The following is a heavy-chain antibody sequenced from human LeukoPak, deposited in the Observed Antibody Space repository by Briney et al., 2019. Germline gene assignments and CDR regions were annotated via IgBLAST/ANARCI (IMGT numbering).Heavy chain of an antibody. CDR2: INHSGST. J-gene: IGHJ6*02. V-gene: IGHV4-34*01. Sequence: SETLSPTCAVSGGSFSGYYWSWIRQPPGKGLEWIGEINHSGSTNYNPSLKSRVTISVDTSKNQFSLKLSSVTAADTAVYYCARLLGIHKTVVVPSAIRQSYYYGMDVWGQGTTVTVSS. CDR1: GGSFSGYY. D-gene: IGHD2-2*02. CDR3: ARLLGIHKTVVVPSAIRQSYYYGMDV.